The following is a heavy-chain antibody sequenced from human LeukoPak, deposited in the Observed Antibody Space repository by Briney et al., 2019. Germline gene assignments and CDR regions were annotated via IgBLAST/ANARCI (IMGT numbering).Heavy chain of an antibody. J-gene: IGHJ4*02. CDR1: GFTFSSYG. D-gene: IGHD2-21*01. V-gene: IGHV3-33*01. Sequence: GGSLGLSCAASGFTFSSYGMHWVRQAPGKGLEWVAVIWYDGSNKYYADSVKGRFTISRDNSKNTLYLQMNSLGAEDTAVYYCATRSSQGYFFDYWGQGTLVTVSS. CDR3: ATRSSQGYFFDY. CDR2: IWYDGSNK.